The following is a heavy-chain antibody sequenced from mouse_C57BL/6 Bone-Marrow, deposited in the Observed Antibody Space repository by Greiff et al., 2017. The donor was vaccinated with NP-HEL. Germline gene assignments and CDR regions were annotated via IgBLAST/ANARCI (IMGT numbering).Heavy chain of an antibody. CDR1: GYTFTSYW. Sequence: QVQLQQPGAELVMPGASVKLSCKASGYTFTSYWMHWVKQRPGQGLEWIGEIDPSDSYTNYNQKFKGKSTLTVDKSSSTAYMQLSSLTSEDSAVYYGAREDTTVVAHYFDYWGQGTTLTVSS. CDR3: AREDTTVVAHYFDY. D-gene: IGHD1-1*01. J-gene: IGHJ2*01. CDR2: IDPSDSYT. V-gene: IGHV1-69*01.